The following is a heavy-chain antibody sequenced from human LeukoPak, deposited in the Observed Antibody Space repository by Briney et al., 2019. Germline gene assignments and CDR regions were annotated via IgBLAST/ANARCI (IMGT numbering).Heavy chain of an antibody. CDR1: GGSFSGYY. J-gene: IGHJ4*02. D-gene: IGHD6-13*01. CDR2: INHSGST. V-gene: IGHV4-34*01. CDR3: ARHIAAAGEYYFDY. Sequence: SETLSLTCAVYGGSFSGYYWSWIRQPPGKGLEWIGEINHSGSTNYNPSLKSRVTISVDTSKNQFSLKLSSVTAADTAVYYCARHIAAAGEYYFDYWGQGTLVTVSS.